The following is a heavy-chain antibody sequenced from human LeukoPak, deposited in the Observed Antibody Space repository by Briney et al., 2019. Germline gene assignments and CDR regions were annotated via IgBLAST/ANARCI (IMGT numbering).Heavy chain of an antibody. J-gene: IGHJ6*03. CDR1: GGSISSYY. CDR2: IYYSGST. CDR3: ASLTTDYYMDV. Sequence: PSETLSLTCTVSGGSISSYYWSWIRQPPGKGLEWIGYIYYSGSTNYNPSLKSRVTISVDTSKNQSSLKLSSVTAADTAVYYCASLTTDYYMDVWGKGTTVTVSS. V-gene: IGHV4-59*01. D-gene: IGHD4-17*01.